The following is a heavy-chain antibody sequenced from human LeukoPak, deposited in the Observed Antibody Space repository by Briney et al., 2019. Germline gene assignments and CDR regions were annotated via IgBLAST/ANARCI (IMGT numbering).Heavy chain of an antibody. D-gene: IGHD2-2*01. J-gene: IGHJ4*02. CDR2: INSSSSYI. CDR1: GFTFSSYS. CDR3: ARERDNLGYCSSTSCYVIDY. Sequence: PGGSLRLSCAASGFTFSSYSMNWVRQAPGKGLEWVSSINSSSSYIYYADSVKGRFTISRDNAKNSLYLQMNSLRAEDTAVYYCARERDNLGYCSSTSCYVIDYWGQGTLVTVSS. V-gene: IGHV3-21*01.